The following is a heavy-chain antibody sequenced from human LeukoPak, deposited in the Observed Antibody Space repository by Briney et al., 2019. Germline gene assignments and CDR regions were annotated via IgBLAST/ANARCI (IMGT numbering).Heavy chain of an antibody. CDR2: IYYSGST. Sequence: SETLSLTCTVSGGSISSSSYYWGWIRQPPGKGLEWIGSIYYSGSTYYNPSLKSRVTISVDTSKNQFSLKLSSVTAADTAVYYCARRSSSSWSARYFDLWGRGTLVTVSS. CDR1: GGSISSSSYY. CDR3: ARRSSSSWSARYFDL. D-gene: IGHD6-13*01. V-gene: IGHV4-39*07. J-gene: IGHJ2*01.